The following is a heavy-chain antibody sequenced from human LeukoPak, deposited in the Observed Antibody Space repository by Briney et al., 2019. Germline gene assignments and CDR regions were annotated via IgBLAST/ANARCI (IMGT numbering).Heavy chain of an antibody. CDR1: GYTFTSYD. V-gene: IGHV1-8*01. CDR3: AGGGGYYYGSGGGFDY. J-gene: IGHJ4*02. Sequence: ASVKVSCKASGYTFTSYDINWVRQATGQGLEWMGWMNPNSGNTGYAQKFQGRVTMTRNTSISTAYMELSSLRSEDTAVYYCAGGGGYYYGSGGGFDYWGQGTLVTVSS. CDR2: MNPNSGNT. D-gene: IGHD3-10*01.